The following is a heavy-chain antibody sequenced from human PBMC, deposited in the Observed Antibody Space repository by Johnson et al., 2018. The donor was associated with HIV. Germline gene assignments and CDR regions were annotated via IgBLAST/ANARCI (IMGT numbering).Heavy chain of an antibody. D-gene: IGHD6-19*01. V-gene: IGHV3-66*01. J-gene: IGHJ3*01. CDR3: AREGVAVAGTPDAFDL. CDR2: IYSGGTT. CDR1: GFSVSSNY. Sequence: VQLVESGGGVVQPGRSLRLSCAASGFSVSSNYMTWVRQAPGKGLEWVSVIYSGGTTWYADSVKGRFTISRDNSKNTLYLQMNSLRAEDTAVYYCAREGVAVAGTPDAFDLWGQGTMVIVSS.